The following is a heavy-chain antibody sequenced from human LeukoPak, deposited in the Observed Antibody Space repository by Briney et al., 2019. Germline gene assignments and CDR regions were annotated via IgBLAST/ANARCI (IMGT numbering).Heavy chain of an antibody. J-gene: IGHJ6*03. Sequence: SETLSLTCTVSGDSISSYYWSWIRQPPGKGLEWIGYIYYSGSTNYNPSLKSRVTISVDTSKNQFSLKLSSVTAADTAVYYCAVLRILGYYYYMDVWGKETTVTVSS. CDR1: GDSISSYY. D-gene: IGHD2-15*01. V-gene: IGHV4-59*01. CDR2: IYYSGST. CDR3: AVLRILGYYYYMDV.